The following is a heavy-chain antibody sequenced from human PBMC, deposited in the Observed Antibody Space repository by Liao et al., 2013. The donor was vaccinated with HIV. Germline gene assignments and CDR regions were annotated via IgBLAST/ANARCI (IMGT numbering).Heavy chain of an antibody. J-gene: IGHJ4*02. Sequence: QVQLQESGPGLVKPSETLSLTCTVSGGSISGYYWSWIRQPPGKGLEWIGYVYYTGSTNYNPSLKSRVTVSVDTSKNHLSLKLNSVTTADTAVYFCARAQWDISSFHFDSWGRGTLVAVSS. V-gene: IGHV4-59*01. D-gene: IGHD6-6*01. CDR2: VYYTGST. CDR1: GGSISGYY. CDR3: ARAQWDISSFHFDS.